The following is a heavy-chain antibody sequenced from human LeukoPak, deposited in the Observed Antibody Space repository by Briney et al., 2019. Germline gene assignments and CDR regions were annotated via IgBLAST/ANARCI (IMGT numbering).Heavy chain of an antibody. J-gene: IGHJ4*02. CDR3: ARGEHSVDS. V-gene: IGHV4-4*07. CDR1: GGAIRSHY. CDR2: IYSSGYT. D-gene: IGHD1/OR15-1a*01. Sequence: SETLSLTCTVSGGAIRSHYWNWIRQPAGKGLEWIGRIYSSGYTNDNPFLKSRITMSVNMSKNQFSLRLNSVTAAGTAAYYCARGEHSVDSWGQGMLVTVSS.